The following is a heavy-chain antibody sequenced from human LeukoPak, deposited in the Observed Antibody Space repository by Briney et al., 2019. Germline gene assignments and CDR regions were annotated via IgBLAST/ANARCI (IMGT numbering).Heavy chain of an antibody. Sequence: SSETLSLTCSVSGGSISGGSYYWSWIRQPAGKGLEWIGHVYTTGRTTYNPSLKSRVTISVDTSRNQFSLDLSSVTAADTAVYYCARVHDYGDYGWFDPWGQGTLVTVSS. J-gene: IGHJ5*02. CDR3: ARVHDYGDYGWFDP. CDR1: GGSISGGSYY. CDR2: VYTTGRT. V-gene: IGHV4-61*09. D-gene: IGHD4-17*01.